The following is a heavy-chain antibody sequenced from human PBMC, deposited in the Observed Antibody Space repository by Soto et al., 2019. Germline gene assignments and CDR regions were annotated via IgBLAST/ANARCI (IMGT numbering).Heavy chain of an antibody. CDR1: GDSVSSNSAA. Sequence: PSQTLSLTCAISGDSVSSNSAAWNWIRQSPSRGLEWLGRTYYRSKWYNDYAVSVKSRITINPDTSKNQFSLQLNSVTPEDTAVYYCARSASPYNWPRRGDAFDIWGQGTMVTVSS. J-gene: IGHJ3*02. CDR2: TYYRSKWYN. CDR3: ARSASPYNWPRRGDAFDI. D-gene: IGHD1-1*01. V-gene: IGHV6-1*01.